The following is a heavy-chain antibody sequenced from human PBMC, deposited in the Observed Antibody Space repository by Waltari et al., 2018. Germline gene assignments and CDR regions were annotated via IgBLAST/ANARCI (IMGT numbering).Heavy chain of an antibody. CDR1: GFIFGNCN. D-gene: IGHD5-12*01. Sequence: QFQLVESGGGVVQPGRSLRLSCAASGFIFGNCNMHWVRQTPGQGVQWVGAISHEGSNKDYADSVKSRFTVSRDNSNNTLYLQINSLRADDTGIYFCVKYSGFDYFFDYWGQGTLVTVSS. J-gene: IGHJ4*02. CDR2: ISHEGSNK. CDR3: VKYSGFDYFFDY. V-gene: IGHV3-30*18.